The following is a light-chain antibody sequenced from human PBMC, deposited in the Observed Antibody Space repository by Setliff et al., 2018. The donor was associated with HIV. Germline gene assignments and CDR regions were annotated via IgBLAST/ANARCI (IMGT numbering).Light chain of an antibody. J-gene: IGLJ1*01. Sequence: QSVLTQPASVSGSPGQSITISCTGTSSDIGRYDLVSWYQQYPGEDPKLMIYQAIKRPSGVSNRFFGSKSGNTASLTISGLQAEDEADYYCCSNTGSNTFVFGTGTKVTVL. CDR2: QAI. V-gene: IGLV2-23*01. CDR1: SSDIGRYDL. CDR3: CSNTGSNTFV.